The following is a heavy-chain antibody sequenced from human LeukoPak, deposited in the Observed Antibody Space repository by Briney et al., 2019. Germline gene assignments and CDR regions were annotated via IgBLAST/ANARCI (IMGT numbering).Heavy chain of an antibody. Sequence: PGGSLRLSCAASGFNLCGNAMAWVPHARGKGLECVSDFEGSSDNTHYADSVRGRFTVSRDTSKSTLFLQMNSLRAGDTATYFCAKDIFRWSFDYWAQGVLVTVSS. J-gene: IGHJ4*02. CDR3: AKDIFRWSFDY. CDR2: FEGSSDNT. CDR1: GFNLCGNA. V-gene: IGHV3-23*01. D-gene: IGHD2-21*01.